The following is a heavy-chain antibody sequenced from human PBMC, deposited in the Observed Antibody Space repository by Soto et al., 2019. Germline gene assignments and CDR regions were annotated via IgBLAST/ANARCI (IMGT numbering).Heavy chain of an antibody. V-gene: IGHV4-39*01. D-gene: IGHD4-17*01. Sequence: GSWNRKPPGKGLEWIGSIYYSGSTYYNPSLKSRVTISVDTSKNQFSLKLSSVTAADTAVYYCARHMSTVTQNWFGPWGQGTLVTVSS. J-gene: IGHJ5*02. CDR2: IYYSGST. CDR3: ARHMSTVTQNWFGP.